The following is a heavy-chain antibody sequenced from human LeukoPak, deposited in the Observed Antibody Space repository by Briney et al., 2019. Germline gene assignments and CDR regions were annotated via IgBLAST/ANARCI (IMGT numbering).Heavy chain of an antibody. D-gene: IGHD3-22*01. V-gene: IGHV3-53*01. CDR3: ARGDYYDSSGYIDY. CDR2: IYSGGNT. Sequence: GGSLILSCAASGFTVSSYYMSWLRQAPGKGLEWVSVIYSGGNTYYTDSLKGRVTISRDNSKNTLYLQMSSLRAEDTAMYYCARGDYYDSSGYIDYWGQGTLVTVSS. J-gene: IGHJ4*02. CDR1: GFTVSSYY.